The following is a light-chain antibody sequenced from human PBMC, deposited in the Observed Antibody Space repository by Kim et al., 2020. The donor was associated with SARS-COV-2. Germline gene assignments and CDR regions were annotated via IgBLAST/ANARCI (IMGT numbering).Light chain of an antibody. Sequence: EIVMTQSPATLSVSPGERATLSCRASQSVSSNLAWYQWKPGQAPRLLIYGASTRATGIPARFSGSGSGTEFTLTISSLQPEDFAVYYCQQYNKWAPITFGQGTRLEIK. CDR2: GAS. V-gene: IGKV3-15*01. J-gene: IGKJ5*01. CDR1: QSVSSN. CDR3: QQYNKWAPIT.